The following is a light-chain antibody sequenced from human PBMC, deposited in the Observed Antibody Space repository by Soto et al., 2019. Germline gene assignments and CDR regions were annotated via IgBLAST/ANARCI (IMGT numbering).Light chain of an antibody. V-gene: IGLV2-14*01. CDR1: SSDIGAYNY. Sequence: QSVLTQPASVSGSPGQSSTISFTGSSSDIGAYNYVSWFQQYPGKAPKLIISEVSNRPSGVSNRFSGSKSGTAASLTISGLQTEDEADYFCFSFTTDWTHVFGTGTKVTVL. CDR2: EVS. J-gene: IGLJ1*01. CDR3: FSFTTDWTHV.